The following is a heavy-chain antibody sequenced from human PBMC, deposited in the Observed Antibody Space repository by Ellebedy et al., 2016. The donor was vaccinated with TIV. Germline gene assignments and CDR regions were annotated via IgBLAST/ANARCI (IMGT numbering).Heavy chain of an antibody. CDR3: AKANGPRPHYYGMDV. V-gene: IGHV3-9*01. CDR2: ITWNSGNI. CDR1: GFTFDTYV. D-gene: IGHD1-1*01. Sequence: PGGSLRLSCAASGFTFDTYVMHWVRQAPGKGLEWVSTITWNSGNIEYADSVKGRFTTSRDDAKNFLFLQMNRLRDEDTALYFCAKANGPRPHYYGMDVWGQGTTVTVSS. J-gene: IGHJ6*02.